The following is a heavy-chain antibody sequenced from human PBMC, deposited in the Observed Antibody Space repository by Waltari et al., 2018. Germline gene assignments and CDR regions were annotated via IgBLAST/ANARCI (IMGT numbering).Heavy chain of an antibody. D-gene: IGHD2-15*01. CDR1: GFTCSNYE. Sequence: EVQLVESGGGLVQPGGSLRLSCAAFGFTCSNYEMNWVRQAPGKGLGWVSHISGSCPNIYYAGSVKGRFTISRDHAKNSLYLEMNSLRVEDTALYYCVRDAHTCSGGNCRDDGFDIWGQGTMVTVSS. CDR3: VRDAHTCSGGNCRDDGFDI. V-gene: IGHV3-48*03. J-gene: IGHJ3*02. CDR2: ISGSCPNI.